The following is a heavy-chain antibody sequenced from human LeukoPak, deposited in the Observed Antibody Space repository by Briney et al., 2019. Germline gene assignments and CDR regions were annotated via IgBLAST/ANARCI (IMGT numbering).Heavy chain of an antibody. D-gene: IGHD6-19*01. CDR3: SGGRDITVAGPGGYFDY. CDR1: GFIFSDYH. CDR2: ISPGGDAV. J-gene: IGHJ4*02. V-gene: IGHV3-11*01. Sequence: GGSLRLSCAASGFIFSDYHMSWIRQASGKGLEWVAYISPGGDAVYFADSVRGRITISRDNAKNSLFLQMSSLTAEDTAVYYCSGGRDITVAGPGGYFDYWGQGSLVTVSS.